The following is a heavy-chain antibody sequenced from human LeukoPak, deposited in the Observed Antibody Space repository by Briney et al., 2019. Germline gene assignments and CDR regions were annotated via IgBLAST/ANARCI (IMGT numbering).Heavy chain of an antibody. Sequence: PGGSLRLSCVASEFSFSNYAMHWVRQAPGKGLEWVAVISYDGSNKYYADSVKGRFTISRDNSKNTLYLQMNSLRAEDTAVYYCARGYKGFDIWGQGTMVTVSS. J-gene: IGHJ3*02. D-gene: IGHD1-14*01. V-gene: IGHV3-30*04. CDR2: ISYDGSNK. CDR1: EFSFSNYA. CDR3: ARGYKGFDI.